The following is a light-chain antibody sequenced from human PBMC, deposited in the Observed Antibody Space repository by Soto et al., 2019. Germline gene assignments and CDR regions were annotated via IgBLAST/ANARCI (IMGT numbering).Light chain of an antibody. CDR3: QQYNSYLLT. CDR1: QSISRS. V-gene: IGKV1-5*01. J-gene: IGKJ3*01. CDR2: DAS. Sequence: DIQMTQSPYTLSASVGDRVTITCRASQSISRSLAWYQQKPGKAPNLLIYDASSLESGVPSRFSGTGFGTAFTLTISSLQPDDFATYYCQQYNSYLLTFGPGTTVDIK.